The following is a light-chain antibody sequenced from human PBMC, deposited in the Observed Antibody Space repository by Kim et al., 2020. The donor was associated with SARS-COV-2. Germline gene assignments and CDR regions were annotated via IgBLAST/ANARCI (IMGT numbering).Light chain of an antibody. Sequence: LAPGERATLACRASQSIGSYLAWYQQKSGQTPRLLSYDASNRATGIPARFSGGGSGTDFTLTISSLEPEDFAVYYCQQRSNWPITFGQGTRWRL. V-gene: IGKV3-11*01. CDR1: QSIGSY. CDR3: QQRSNWPIT. CDR2: DAS. J-gene: IGKJ5*01.